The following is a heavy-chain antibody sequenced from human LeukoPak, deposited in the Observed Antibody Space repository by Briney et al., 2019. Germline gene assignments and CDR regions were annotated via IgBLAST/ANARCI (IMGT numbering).Heavy chain of an antibody. J-gene: IGHJ4*02. CDR1: GFTFSSYE. V-gene: IGHV3-48*03. CDR2: ISSSGSTI. D-gene: IGHD1-1*01. Sequence: GGSLRLSCAASGFTFSSYEMNWVRQAPGKGLEWVSYISSSGSTIYYADSVKGRFTISRDNAENSLYLQMNSLRAEDTAVYYCARDWKGIDYWGQGTLVTVSS. CDR3: ARDWKGIDY.